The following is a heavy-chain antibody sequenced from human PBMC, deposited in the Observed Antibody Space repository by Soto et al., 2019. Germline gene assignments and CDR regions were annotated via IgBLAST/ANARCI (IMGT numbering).Heavy chain of an antibody. Sequence: GGSLRLSCAASGFTFDDYAMHWVRQAPGKGLEWVSGISWNSGSIGYADSVKGRFTISRDNAKNSLYLQMNSLGAEDTAVYYCVRDGASLINLFFGMDVWGQGTTVTVSS. CDR2: ISWNSGSI. CDR3: VRDGASLINLFFGMDV. V-gene: IGHV3-9*01. D-gene: IGHD2-8*01. J-gene: IGHJ6*02. CDR1: GFTFDDYA.